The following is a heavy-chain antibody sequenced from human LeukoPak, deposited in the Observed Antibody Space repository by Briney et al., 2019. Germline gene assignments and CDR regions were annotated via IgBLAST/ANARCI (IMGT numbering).Heavy chain of an antibody. CDR3: ARSLPATVAGANWFDP. J-gene: IGHJ5*02. CDR1: GGSISGYY. Sequence: SETLSLTCSVSGGSISGYYWDWIRQPPGKGLEWIGYMYYSGSTNYNPSLKSRVSMSVDTSRNQLSPKLTSVTAADTAVYYCARSLPATVAGANWFDPWGQGTLVTVSS. V-gene: IGHV4-59*01. D-gene: IGHD6-13*01. CDR2: MYYSGST.